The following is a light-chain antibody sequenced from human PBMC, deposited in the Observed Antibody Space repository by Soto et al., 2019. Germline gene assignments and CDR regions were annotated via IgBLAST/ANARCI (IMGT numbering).Light chain of an antibody. CDR1: SSNIGNNY. CDR3: GTWDSSLCAYV. V-gene: IGLV1-51*01. J-gene: IGLJ1*01. CDR2: DNN. Sequence: QTVVTQPPSVSAAPGQKVTISCSGSSSNIGNNYVSWYQQLPGTAPKLLIYDNNKRPSGIPDRFSGSKSGTSATLGITGLQTGDEADYYCGTWDSSLCAYVFGTGTKVTVL.